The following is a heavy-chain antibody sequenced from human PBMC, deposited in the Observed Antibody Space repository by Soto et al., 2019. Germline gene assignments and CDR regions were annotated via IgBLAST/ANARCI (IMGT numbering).Heavy chain of an antibody. J-gene: IGHJ4*02. D-gene: IGHD2-2*01. Sequence: PGESLKISCKGSGYSFTSYWIGWVRQMPGKGLEWMGIIYPGDPDTRYSPSFQGQVTISADKSISTAYLQWSSLKASDTAMYYCARRKAAINGFFDYWGQGTLVTVSS. CDR1: GYSFTSYW. CDR3: ARRKAAINGFFDY. V-gene: IGHV5-51*01. CDR2: IYPGDPDT.